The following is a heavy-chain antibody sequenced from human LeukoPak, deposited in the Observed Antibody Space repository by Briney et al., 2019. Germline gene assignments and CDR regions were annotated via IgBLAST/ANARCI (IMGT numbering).Heavy chain of an antibody. CDR1: GGTFSSYA. Sequence: ASVKVSCKASGGTFSSYAISWVRQAPGQGLEWVGGIIPIFGTANYAQKFQGRVTITTDESTSTAYMELSNLRSEDTAVYYCARVPEHYYYYMDVWGKGTTVTVSS. J-gene: IGHJ6*03. V-gene: IGHV1-69*05. CDR2: IIPIFGTA. D-gene: IGHD1-14*01. CDR3: ARVPEHYYYYMDV.